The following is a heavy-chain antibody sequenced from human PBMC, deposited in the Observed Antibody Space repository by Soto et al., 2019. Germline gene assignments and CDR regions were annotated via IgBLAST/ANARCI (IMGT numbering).Heavy chain of an antibody. V-gene: IGHV4-34*01. CDR1: GGSFSGYY. D-gene: IGHD6-13*01. Sequence: NPSETLSLTCAVYGGSFSGYYWSWIRQPPGKGLEWIGEINHSGSTNYNPSLKSRVTISVDTSKNQFSLKLSSVTAADTAVYYCARAIYSSSLYYYYYYYGMDVWGQGTTVTVSS. J-gene: IGHJ6*02. CDR3: ARAIYSSSLYYYYYYYGMDV. CDR2: INHSGST.